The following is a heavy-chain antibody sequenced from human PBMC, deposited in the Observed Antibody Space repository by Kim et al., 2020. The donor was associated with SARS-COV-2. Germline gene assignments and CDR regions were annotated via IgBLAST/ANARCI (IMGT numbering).Heavy chain of an antibody. J-gene: IGHJ4*02. Sequence: GGSLRLSCAASGFTFSSYAMSWVRQAPGKGLQWVSTITYSGGGTFYTDSVKGRFTISRDNSKSTLFLQVDSLRAEDTAIYYCAKSLAPKYAARPFDSWGQGTLVIVSS. V-gene: IGHV3-23*01. D-gene: IGHD6-25*01. CDR1: GFTFSSYA. CDR3: AKSLAPKYAARPFDS. CDR2: ITYSGGGT.